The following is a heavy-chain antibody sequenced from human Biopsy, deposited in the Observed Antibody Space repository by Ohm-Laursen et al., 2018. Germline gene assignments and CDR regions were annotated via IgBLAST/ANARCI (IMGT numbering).Heavy chain of an antibody. Sequence: SLRLSCAASGFTFSSSWMHWVRQAPGKGLEWVSSISASGNHIYYTDSVKGRFTVSRDNGKNSVYLQMNSLRVEDTAVYYCARDGEAKYCKHGVCPSDFWGQGTLVTVSS. V-gene: IGHV3-21*01. CDR3: ARDGEAKYCKHGVCPSDF. CDR2: ISASGNHI. CDR1: GFTFSSSW. D-gene: IGHD2-8*01. J-gene: IGHJ4*02.